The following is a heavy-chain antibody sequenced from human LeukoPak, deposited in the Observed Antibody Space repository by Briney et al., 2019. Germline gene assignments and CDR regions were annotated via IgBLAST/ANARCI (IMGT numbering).Heavy chain of an antibody. Sequence: PSETLSLTCTVSGGSINSYYWSWIRQPPGKGLECIGYIHYTGSTNYNPSLKSRVTISVDTSKSQFSLKLSSVTAADTAVYYCARSVRRNILTGYYFFDYWGQGTLVTVSS. CDR1: GGSINSYY. D-gene: IGHD3-9*01. J-gene: IGHJ4*02. CDR3: ARSVRRNILTGYYFFDY. CDR2: IHYTGST. V-gene: IGHV4-59*12.